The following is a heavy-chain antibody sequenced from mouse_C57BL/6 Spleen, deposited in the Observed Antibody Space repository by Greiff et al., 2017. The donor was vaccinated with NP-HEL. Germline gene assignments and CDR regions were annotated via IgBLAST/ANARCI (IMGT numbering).Heavy chain of an antibody. CDR1: GFTFSSYA. Sequence: EVQGVESGGGLVKPGGSLKLSCAASGFTFSSYAMSWVRQTPEKRLEWVATISDGGSYTYYPDNVKGRFTLSRDNAKNNRYLQMSHLKSEDTAMYYCARDPGRYAMDYWGQGTSVTVSS. CDR3: ARDPGRYAMDY. J-gene: IGHJ4*01. V-gene: IGHV5-4*01. D-gene: IGHD3-3*01. CDR2: ISDGGSYT.